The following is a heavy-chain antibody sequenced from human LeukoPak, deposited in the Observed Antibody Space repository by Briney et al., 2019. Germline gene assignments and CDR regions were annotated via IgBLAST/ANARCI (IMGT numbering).Heavy chain of an antibody. CDR2: IYYSGST. CDR1: GGSISSYY. D-gene: IGHD3-10*01. J-gene: IGHJ4*02. V-gene: IGHV4-59*04. Sequence: SETLSLTCTISGGSISSYYWSWIRQPPGKGLEWIGYIYYSGSTYYNPSLKSRVTISVDTSKNQFSLKLSSVTAADTAVYYCAVYSRGVIEGSYFDYWGQGTLVTVSS. CDR3: AVYSRGVIEGSYFDY.